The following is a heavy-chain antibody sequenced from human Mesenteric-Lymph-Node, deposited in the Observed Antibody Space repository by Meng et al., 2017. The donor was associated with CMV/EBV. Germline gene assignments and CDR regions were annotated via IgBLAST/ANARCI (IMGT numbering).Heavy chain of an antibody. CDR3: ARASPYSSSWVDY. D-gene: IGHD6-13*01. Sequence: TVSGGSSSSYYWSWIRQPPGKGLEWIGYIYYSGSTNYNPSLKSRVTISVDTSKNQFSLKLSSVTAADTAVYYCARASPYSSSWVDYWGQGTLVTVSS. CDR2: IYYSGST. J-gene: IGHJ4*02. V-gene: IGHV4-59*01. CDR1: GGSSSSYY.